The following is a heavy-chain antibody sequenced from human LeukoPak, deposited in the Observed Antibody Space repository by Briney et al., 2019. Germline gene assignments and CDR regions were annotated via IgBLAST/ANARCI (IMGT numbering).Heavy chain of an antibody. CDR2: IIPILGIA. CDR1: GGTFSSYA. CDR3: ARAGALYYYGSGSYSMDV. V-gene: IGHV1-69*04. J-gene: IGHJ6*02. D-gene: IGHD3-10*01. Sequence: GASVKVSCKASGGTFSSYAISWVRQAPGQGLEWMGRIIPILGIANYAQKFQGRVTITADKSTSTAYMELSSLRSEDTAVYYCARAGALYYYGSGSYSMDVWGQGTTVTVSS.